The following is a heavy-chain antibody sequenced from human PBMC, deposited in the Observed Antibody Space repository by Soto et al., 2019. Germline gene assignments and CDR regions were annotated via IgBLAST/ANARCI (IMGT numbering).Heavy chain of an antibody. CDR3: AKPPDYNWNDY. D-gene: IGHD1-20*01. J-gene: IGHJ4*02. CDR1: GFTFSSYA. CDR2: VSGSGGST. Sequence: EVQLLESGGGLVQPGGSLRLSCAASGFTFSSYAMSWVRQAPGKGLEWISAVSGSGGSTYYADSVKGRFTISRDNSKDTLYLQMNNLRAEVTAVYYSAKPPDYNWNDYWGQGTLVTVSS. V-gene: IGHV3-23*01.